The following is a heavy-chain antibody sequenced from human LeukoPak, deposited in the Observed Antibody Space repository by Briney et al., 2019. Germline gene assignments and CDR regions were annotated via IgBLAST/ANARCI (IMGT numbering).Heavy chain of an antibody. Sequence: GESLKISCYGSGYGFSSSWIGWVRQMPGKGLEWLGFIYPGDSDTRYSPSFQAQVTISADKSIGTAFLQWRRLRASDTAMYYCAVGTTPYFIDYWGQGTLVTVSS. CDR1: GYGFSSSW. J-gene: IGHJ4*02. D-gene: IGHD2/OR15-2a*01. CDR3: AVGTTPYFIDY. V-gene: IGHV5-51*01. CDR2: IYPGDSDT.